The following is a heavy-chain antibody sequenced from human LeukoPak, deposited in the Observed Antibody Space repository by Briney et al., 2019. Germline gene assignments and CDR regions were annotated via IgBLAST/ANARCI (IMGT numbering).Heavy chain of an antibody. Sequence: ASVKVPCKTSGYTFTDYYIHWVRQAPGQGLEFMGWVNPHSGGTSYAAKFRGRFTLTRDTSTTTSYMDLSSLTSDDTAVYYCARDRSSLYNGNYAFWGQGILVTVSS. V-gene: IGHV1-2*02. CDR2: VNPHSGGT. CDR3: ARDRSSLYNGNYAF. D-gene: IGHD5-12*01. CDR1: GYTFTDYY. J-gene: IGHJ4*02.